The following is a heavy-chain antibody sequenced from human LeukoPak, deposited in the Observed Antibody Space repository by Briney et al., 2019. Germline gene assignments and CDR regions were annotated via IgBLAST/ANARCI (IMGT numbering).Heavy chain of an antibody. V-gene: IGHV3-23*01. D-gene: IGHD3-10*01. CDR1: GFTFSSYA. J-gene: IGHJ4*02. CDR3: AKGRGPIRQFDY. CDR2: ISGSGGST. Sequence: GGSLRLSCAASGFTFSSYAMGWVRQAPGKGLEWVSAISGSGGSTYYADSVKGRFTISRDNSKNTLYLQMNSLRAEDTAVYYCAKGRGPIRQFDYWGQGTLVTVSS.